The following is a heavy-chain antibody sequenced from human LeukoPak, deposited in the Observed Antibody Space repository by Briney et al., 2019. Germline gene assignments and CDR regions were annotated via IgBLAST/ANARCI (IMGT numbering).Heavy chain of an antibody. J-gene: IGHJ2*01. V-gene: IGHV4-38-2*02. Sequence: SETLSLTCTVSGNSISSGYYWGWIRQPPGKGLEWIGIIYHTGTTYYNSSLKSRVTISVDTSKNQFSLKLNFVTAADTAVYYCARDPVFWYFDLWGRGTLVTVSS. D-gene: IGHD2-8*01. CDR3: ARDPVFWYFDL. CDR1: GNSISSGYY. CDR2: IYHTGTT.